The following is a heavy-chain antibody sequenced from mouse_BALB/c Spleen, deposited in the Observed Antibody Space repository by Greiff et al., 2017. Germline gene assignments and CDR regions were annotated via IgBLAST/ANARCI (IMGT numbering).Heavy chain of an antibody. V-gene: IGHV5-6-5*01. CDR3: ARGSRYGSSYWYFDV. CDR2: ISSGGST. D-gene: IGHD1-1*01. CDR1: GFTFSSYA. J-gene: IGHJ1*01. Sequence: EVKVVESGGGLVKPGGSLKLSCAASGFTFSSYAMSWVRQTPEKRLEWVASISSGGSTYYPDSVKGRFTISRDNARNILYLQMSSLRSEDTAMYYCARGSRYGSSYWYFDVWGAGTTVTVSS.